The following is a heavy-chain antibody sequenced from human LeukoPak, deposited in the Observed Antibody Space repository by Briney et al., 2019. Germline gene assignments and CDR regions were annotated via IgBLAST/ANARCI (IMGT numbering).Heavy chain of an antibody. Sequence: PSETLSLTCTVSGYSISSGYYWGWIRQPPGKGLEWIGSIYHSGSTYYNPSLKSRVTISVDTSKNQFSLKLSSVTAADTAVYYCARDAARWLQSNVDYWGQGTLVTVSS. J-gene: IGHJ4*02. CDR3: ARDAARWLQSNVDY. CDR1: GYSISSGYY. D-gene: IGHD5-24*01. V-gene: IGHV4-38-2*02. CDR2: IYHSGST.